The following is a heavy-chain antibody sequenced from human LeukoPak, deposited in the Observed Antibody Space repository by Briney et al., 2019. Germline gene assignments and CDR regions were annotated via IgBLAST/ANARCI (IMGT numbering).Heavy chain of an antibody. D-gene: IGHD4-17*01. V-gene: IGHV3-21*01. Sequence: GGSLRLSCAASGFTFSSYSMNWVRQAPGKGLEWVSFISTSSIYIYYADSVKGRFTISRDNAKNSLYLQMNSLRAEDTAVYYCARDREDYGDFGYWGQGTLVTVSS. CDR1: GFTFSSYS. J-gene: IGHJ4*02. CDR3: ARDREDYGDFGY. CDR2: ISTSSIYI.